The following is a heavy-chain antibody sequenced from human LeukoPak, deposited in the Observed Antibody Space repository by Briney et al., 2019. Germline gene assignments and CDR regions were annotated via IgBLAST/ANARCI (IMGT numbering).Heavy chain of an antibody. V-gene: IGHV1-69*13. CDR3: ARAVLGSGSYEGYYYYYYMDV. J-gene: IGHJ6*03. Sequence: GASVKVSCKASGGTFSSYAISWVRQAPGQGLEWMGGIIPIFGTANYAQKFQGRVTITADESTSTAYMELSSLRSEDTAVYYCARAVLGSGSYEGYYYYYYMDVWGKGTTVTISS. D-gene: IGHD3-10*02. CDR2: IIPIFGTA. CDR1: GGTFSSYA.